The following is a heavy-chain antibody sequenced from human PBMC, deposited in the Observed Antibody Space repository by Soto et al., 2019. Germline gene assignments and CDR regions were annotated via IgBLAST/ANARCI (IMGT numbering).Heavy chain of an antibody. CDR1: GFSLSTSGMC. CDR2: IDWDDDK. J-gene: IGHJ4*02. Sequence: SGPTLVNPTQTLTLTFTFSGFSLSTSGMCVSWIRQPPGKALERLARIDWDDDKYYSTSLKTRLAISKDTSKNQVVLTMTNMDPVDTATYYCAGKGYCNSGSCGYFDDWGQETLVTVSS. V-gene: IGHV2-70*11. CDR3: AGKGYCNSGSCGYFDD. D-gene: IGHD2-15*01.